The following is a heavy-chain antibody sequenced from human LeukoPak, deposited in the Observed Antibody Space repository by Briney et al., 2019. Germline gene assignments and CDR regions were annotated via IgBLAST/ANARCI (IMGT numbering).Heavy chain of an antibody. Sequence: PSETLSLTCTVSGGSISSYYWSWIRQPPGKGLEWIGYIYYSGSTNYNPSLKSRVTISVDTSKNQFSLKLSSVTAADTAVYYCARQRYFGYSYGMDVWGQGTTVTVSS. D-gene: IGHD3-9*01. J-gene: IGHJ6*02. CDR2: IYYSGST. CDR3: ARQRYFGYSYGMDV. CDR1: GGSISSYY. V-gene: IGHV4-59*08.